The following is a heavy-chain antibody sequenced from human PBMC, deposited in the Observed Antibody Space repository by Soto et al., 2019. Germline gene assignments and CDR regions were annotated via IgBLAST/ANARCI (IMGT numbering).Heavy chain of an antibody. CDR2: ISFNGKNA. CDR1: GFTFSAYG. D-gene: IGHD5-12*01. Sequence: QVQLVESGGGVVQPGKSLRLSCAASGFTFSAYGMHWVRQAPGKGLEWVTFISFNGKNADYADSVKGRFTVSRDNSKNTLYLQMNSLRAEDTAVYYCADIGGYDSAGGAYWGQGALVTFSS. J-gene: IGHJ4*02. CDR3: ADIGGYDSAGGAY. V-gene: IGHV3-33*05.